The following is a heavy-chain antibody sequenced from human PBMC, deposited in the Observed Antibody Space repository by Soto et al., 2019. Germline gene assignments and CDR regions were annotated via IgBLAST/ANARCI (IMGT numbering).Heavy chain of an antibody. CDR3: ARVPPPNPKGYCSGGSCRRCFVP. V-gene: IGHV4-34*01. J-gene: IGHJ5*02. Sequence: SETLSLTCAVYGGSFSGYYWSWIRQPPGKGLEWIGEINHSGSTNYNPSLKSRVTISVDTSKNQFSLKLSSVTAADTAVYYCARVPPPNPKGYCSGGSCRRCFVPWGQGTLVTVSS. CDR1: GGSFSGYY. D-gene: IGHD2-15*01. CDR2: INHSGST.